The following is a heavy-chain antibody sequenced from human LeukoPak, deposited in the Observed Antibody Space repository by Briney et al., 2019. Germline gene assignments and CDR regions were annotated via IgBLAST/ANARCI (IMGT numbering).Heavy chain of an antibody. V-gene: IGHV3-30*02. Sequence: GGSLRLSCAASGFTFSSYGMHWVRQAPGKGLEWVAFIRYDGSNKYYADSVKGRFTISRDNSKNTLYLQMNSLRAEDTAVYYCAKPARTDYADYWGQGTLVAVSS. J-gene: IGHJ4*02. CDR3: AKPARTDYADY. CDR1: GFTFSSYG. D-gene: IGHD1-14*01. CDR2: IRYDGSNK.